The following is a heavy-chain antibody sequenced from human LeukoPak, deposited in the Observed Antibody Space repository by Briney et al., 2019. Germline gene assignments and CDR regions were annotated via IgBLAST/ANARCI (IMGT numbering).Heavy chain of an antibody. J-gene: IGHJ4*02. CDR3: ARHPAPTVTYYFDY. CDR2: INHSGST. D-gene: IGHD4-17*01. V-gene: IGHV4-34*01. Sequence: SETLSLTCAVYGGSFSGYYWSWIRQPPGKGLEWIGEINHSGSTNYNPSLKSRVTISVDTSKNQFSLKLSSVTAADTAVYYCARHPAPTVTYYFDYGGQGTLVTVSS. CDR1: GGSFSGYY.